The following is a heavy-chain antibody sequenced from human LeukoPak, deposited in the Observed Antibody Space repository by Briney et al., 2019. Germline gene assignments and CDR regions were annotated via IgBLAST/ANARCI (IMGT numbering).Heavy chain of an antibody. D-gene: IGHD4-17*01. J-gene: IGHJ4*02. CDR2: INPNSGGT. CDR3: ARGRSVTTSSPFDY. V-gene: IGHV1-2*02. CDR1: GYTVTGNY. Sequence: ASVKVSCKASGYTVTGNYLHWGRQAPGQGLEWRGWINPNSGGTKHGQKFQGRVSMTRDTSISTAYLELSSLRSDDTAVYYCARGRSVTTSSPFDYWGQGTLVTVSS.